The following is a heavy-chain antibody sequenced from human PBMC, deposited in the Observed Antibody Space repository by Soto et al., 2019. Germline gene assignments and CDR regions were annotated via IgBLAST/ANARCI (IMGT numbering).Heavy chain of an antibody. CDR2: ISSSSSYI. V-gene: IGHV3-21*01. CDR1: GFTFSSYS. D-gene: IGHD2-15*01. J-gene: IGHJ6*03. Sequence: EVQLVESGGGLVKPGGSLRLSCAASGFTFSSYSMNWVRQAPGKGLEWVSSISSSSSYIYYADSVKGRFTISRDNAKNSLYLQMTSLRAEDTAVYYCARDLGSGTRWDYYMDVWGKGTTVTVSS. CDR3: ARDLGSGTRWDYYMDV.